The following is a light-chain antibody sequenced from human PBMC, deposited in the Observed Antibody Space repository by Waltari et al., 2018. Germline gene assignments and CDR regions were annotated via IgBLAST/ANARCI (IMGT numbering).Light chain of an antibody. CDR1: QSINSW. CDR2: KAS. CDR3: QQYNSYEWT. V-gene: IGKV1-5*03. J-gene: IGKJ1*01. Sequence: DIQMTQFPSTLSASVGDRLTITCRASQSINSWLAGYQQKPGKAPKLLISKASSLESGVPSRFSGSGSGTEFTLTISSLQPDDFATYYCQQYNSYEWTFGQGTKVAIK.